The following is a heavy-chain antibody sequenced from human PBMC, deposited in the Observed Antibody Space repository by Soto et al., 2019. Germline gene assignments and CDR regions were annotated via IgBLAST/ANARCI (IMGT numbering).Heavy chain of an antibody. J-gene: IGHJ3*02. CDR2: INGGDGNT. V-gene: IGHV1-3*01. D-gene: IGHD2-2*01. Sequence: ASVKVSCKASGYTFSSYAIHWVRQAPGRRLEWMGWINGGDGNTDYSQKFQARVTLTRDTSATTAYMELSSLRSEDTAVYYCARVWMVPTALSSAFDMGGEGKRVT. CDR3: ARVWMVPTALSSAFDM. CDR1: GYTFSSYA.